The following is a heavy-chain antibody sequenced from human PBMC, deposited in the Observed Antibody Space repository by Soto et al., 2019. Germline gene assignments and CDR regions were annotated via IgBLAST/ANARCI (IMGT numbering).Heavy chain of an antibody. CDR3: ANISAASTNFNY. D-gene: IGHD6-13*01. J-gene: IGHJ4*02. CDR1: GASISSSNW. V-gene: IGHV4-4*02. Sequence: QVQLKESGPGLVKPSGTLALTCAVSGASISSSNWWSWFRQPPGKGLKWIGVIYLSRSTNYNPSLKSRFTIPVVKSKNQFTHKLRAETAADTAVYDCANISAASTNFNYLGQGTLVTVTS. CDR2: IYLSRST.